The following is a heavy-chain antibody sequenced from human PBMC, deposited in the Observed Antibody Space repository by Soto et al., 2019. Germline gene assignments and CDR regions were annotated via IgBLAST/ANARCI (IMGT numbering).Heavy chain of an antibody. CDR1: GFTFSSYG. Sequence: GGSLRLSCAASGFTFSSYGMHWVRRAPGKGLEWVAVVSYDGSNKYYADSVKGRFTISRDNSKNTLYLQMNSQRAEDTAVYYCSKEMGVMIPLPTFDAFDIWGQGTMVTVSS. CDR3: SKEMGVMIPLPTFDAFDI. V-gene: IGHV3-30*18. CDR2: VSYDGSNK. J-gene: IGHJ3*02. D-gene: IGHD3-10*01.